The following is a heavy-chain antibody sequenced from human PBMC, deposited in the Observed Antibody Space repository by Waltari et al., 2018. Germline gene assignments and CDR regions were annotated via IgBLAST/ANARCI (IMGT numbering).Heavy chain of an antibody. CDR3: AKSRGECELLVLAFDI. CDR1: GFTFSSYG. V-gene: IGHV3-30*02. Sequence: QVQLVESGGGVVQPGGSLRLSCAASGFTFSSYGMHWVRQAPGKGLEWVAFIRYDGSNKYYADSGKGRFTISRDNSKNTLYLQMNSLRAEDTAVYYCAKSRGECELLVLAFDIWGQGTMVTVSS. D-gene: IGHD1-26*01. CDR2: IRYDGSNK. J-gene: IGHJ3*02.